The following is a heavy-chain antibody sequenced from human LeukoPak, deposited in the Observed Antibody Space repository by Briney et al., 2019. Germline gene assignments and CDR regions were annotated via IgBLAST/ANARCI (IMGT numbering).Heavy chain of an antibody. J-gene: IGHJ5*02. CDR3: AKEITMVRGVIT. D-gene: IGHD3-10*01. Sequence: ASVKVSCKASGGTFSSYAISWVRQAPGQGLEWMGGIIPIFGTANYAQKFQGRVTITTDESTSTAYMELNSLRAEDTAVYYCAKEITMVRGVITWGQGTLVTVSS. CDR1: GGTFSSYA. V-gene: IGHV1-69*05. CDR2: IIPIFGTA.